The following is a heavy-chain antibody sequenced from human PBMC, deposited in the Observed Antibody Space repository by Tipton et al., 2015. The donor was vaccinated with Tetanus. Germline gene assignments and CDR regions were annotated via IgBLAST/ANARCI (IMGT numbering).Heavy chain of an antibody. D-gene: IGHD6-25*01. CDR3: AKGRAAATYFFDY. V-gene: IGHV3-23*01. CDR1: GFMFSSYT. CDR2: IDGSGGAS. J-gene: IGHJ4*02. Sequence: SLRLSCAASGFMFSSYTMSWVRQAPGKGLECVSAIDGSGGASYYADSVKGRFTISRDNSKSTLYLQVHSLRVEDTAIYFCAKGRAAATYFFDYWGQGPPVTVSS.